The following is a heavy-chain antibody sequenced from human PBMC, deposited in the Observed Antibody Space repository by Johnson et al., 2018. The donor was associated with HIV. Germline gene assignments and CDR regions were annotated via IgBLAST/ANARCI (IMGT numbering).Heavy chain of an antibody. D-gene: IGHD6-19*01. Sequence: VQLVESGGGLVQPGGSLRLSCAASGFTFSSYAMHWVRQAPGKGLEWVAVISYDGSNKYYADSVKGRFTISRDNSKNTLYLQMNSLRAEATAVYYCARDIIAVAGYDAFDIWGQGTMVTVSS. CDR1: GFTFSSYA. CDR3: ARDIIAVAGYDAFDI. V-gene: IGHV3-30-3*01. CDR2: ISYDGSNK. J-gene: IGHJ3*02.